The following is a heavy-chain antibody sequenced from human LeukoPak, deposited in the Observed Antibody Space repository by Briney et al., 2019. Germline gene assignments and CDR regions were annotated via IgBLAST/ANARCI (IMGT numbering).Heavy chain of an antibody. CDR2: IKSKTDGGTT. Sequence: GGSLRLSCAASGFTFSNAWMSWVRQAPGKGLEWVGRIKSKTDGGTTDYAAPVKGRFTISRDDSKNTLYLQMNSLKTEDTAVYYCTTDPPNYYDSSGSDHWGQGTLVTVSS. CDR3: TTDPPNYYDSSGSDH. V-gene: IGHV3-15*01. J-gene: IGHJ5*02. D-gene: IGHD3-22*01. CDR1: GFTFSNAW.